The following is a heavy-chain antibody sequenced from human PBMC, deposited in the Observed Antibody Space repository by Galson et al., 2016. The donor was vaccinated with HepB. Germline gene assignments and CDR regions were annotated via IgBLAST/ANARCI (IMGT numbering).Heavy chain of an antibody. CDR3: GRDHSVVLTTAYSWFDP. CDR1: GFAFGSHW. CDR2: INSDGTIS. D-gene: IGHD4-23*01. J-gene: IGHJ5*02. Sequence: SLRLSCAASGFAFGSHWMHWVRQVPGKGLVWVSRINSDGTISNYADSVKGRFTISRDNAKNTLYLQMNSLRVEDTAVYYCGRDHSVVLTTAYSWFDPWGQGTLVTVSS. V-gene: IGHV3-74*01.